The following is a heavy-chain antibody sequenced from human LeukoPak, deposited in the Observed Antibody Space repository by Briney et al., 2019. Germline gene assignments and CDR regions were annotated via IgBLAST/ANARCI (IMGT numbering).Heavy chain of an antibody. CDR1: GYSFASYW. J-gene: IGHJ4*02. CDR3: ARQWGDCSSTSCYSAY. V-gene: IGHV5-51*01. D-gene: IGHD2-2*01. CDR2: TYPGDSDT. Sequence: NHGESLKISCKGSGYSFASYWIAWVRQMPGKGLEWMGITYPGDSDTRYSPSFQGQVTISADKSISTAYLQWSSLKASDTAIYYCARQWGDCSSTSCYSAYWGQGTLVTVSS.